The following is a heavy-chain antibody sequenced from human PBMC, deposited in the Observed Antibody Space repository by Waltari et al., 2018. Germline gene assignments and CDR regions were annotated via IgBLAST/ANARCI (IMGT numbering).Heavy chain of an antibody. J-gene: IGHJ4*02. CDR2: INTDWTIT. CDR3: VLYSSSFLGDC. V-gene: IGHV3-74*01. Sequence: EVQLVESVGGLVQPGGSLRLSCAASGFIFSNYWMHWVRQAPGKGLVSVSHINTDWTITGYADFVKGRFTISRDNAKNTLFLQMDSLTAEDTAVYYCVLYSSSFLGDCWGQGTLVTVSS. D-gene: IGHD6-13*01. CDR1: GFIFSNYW.